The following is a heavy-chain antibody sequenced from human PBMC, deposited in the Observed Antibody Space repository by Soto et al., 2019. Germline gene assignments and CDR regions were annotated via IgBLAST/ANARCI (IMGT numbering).Heavy chain of an antibody. CDR1: GFTFSSYG. J-gene: IGHJ6*02. Sequence: GGSLRLSCAASGFTFSSYGMHWVRQAPGKGLEWVAVIWYDGSNKYYADSVKGRFTISRDNSKNTLYLQMNSLRAEATAVYYCARDVYSSSRLNYYYYGMDVWGQGTTVTVSS. CDR3: ARDVYSSSRLNYYYYGMDV. CDR2: IWYDGSNK. D-gene: IGHD6-13*01. V-gene: IGHV3-33*01.